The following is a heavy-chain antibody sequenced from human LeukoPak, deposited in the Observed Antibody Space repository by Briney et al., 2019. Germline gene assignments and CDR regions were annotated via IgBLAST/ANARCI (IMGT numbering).Heavy chain of an antibody. D-gene: IGHD3-22*01. Sequence: SETLSLTCAVSGGSISSSNWWGWVRQPPGKGLEGIGEIYHSGSTNYNPSLKSRVTISVDKSKNQSSLKLSSVTAADTAVYYCACRGSGYYVEFDYWGQGTLVTVSS. CDR2: IYHSGST. CDR1: GGSISSSNW. CDR3: ACRGSGYYVEFDY. V-gene: IGHV4-4*02. J-gene: IGHJ4*02.